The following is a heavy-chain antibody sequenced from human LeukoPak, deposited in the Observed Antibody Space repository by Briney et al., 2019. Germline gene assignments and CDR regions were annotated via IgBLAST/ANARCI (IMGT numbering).Heavy chain of an antibody. CDR3: ARAGITGSSGYNDY. Sequence: SETLSLTCTVSGGSISSYYWSWIRQPAGKGLEWIGRIYTSGSTNYNPSLKSRVTMSVDTSKNQFSLKLSSMTAADTAVYYCARAGITGSSGYNDYWGQGTLVTVSS. CDR2: IYTSGST. CDR1: GGSISSYY. D-gene: IGHD3-22*01. J-gene: IGHJ4*02. V-gene: IGHV4-4*07.